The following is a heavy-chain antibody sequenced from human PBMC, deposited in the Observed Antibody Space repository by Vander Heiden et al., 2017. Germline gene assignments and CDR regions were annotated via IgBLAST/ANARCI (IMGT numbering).Heavy chain of an antibody. J-gene: IGHJ4*02. CDR2: LSANGART. D-gene: IGHD3-10*01. CDR3: AKDLGGAGVITIIDY. CDR1: GCTFGSYA. V-gene: IGHV3-23*01. Sequence: EVLLLASGGGLVQPGGSLRLSCAASGCTFGSYAMSWVRQAPGKGLEWVSTLSANGARTYYADSVKGRFTISRDNSKNTLYLQVNSLRAEDTAVYYCAKDLGGAGVITIIDYWGQGALLTVSS.